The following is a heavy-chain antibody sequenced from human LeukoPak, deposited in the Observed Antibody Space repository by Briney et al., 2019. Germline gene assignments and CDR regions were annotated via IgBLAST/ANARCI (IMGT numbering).Heavy chain of an antibody. CDR3: ARSFLVTTPYNFDY. Sequence: PGGSLRLSCAASGFTFSDHYMDWVRQAPGKGLEWVGRIRNKANSYTTEYAASVKGRYTISRDDSKNSLYLQMNSLKAEDTAVYYCARSFLVTTPYNFDYWGQGTLVTVSS. D-gene: IGHD4-17*01. V-gene: IGHV3-72*01. CDR1: GFTFSDHY. J-gene: IGHJ4*02. CDR2: IRNKANSYTT.